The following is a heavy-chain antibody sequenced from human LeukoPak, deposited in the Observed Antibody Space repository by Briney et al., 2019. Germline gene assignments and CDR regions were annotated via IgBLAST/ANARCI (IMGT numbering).Heavy chain of an antibody. CDR2: ISGSGGST. D-gene: IGHD3-22*01. CDR3: AKDQEYYDSSGYYDY. J-gene: IGHJ4*02. CDR1: GFTFSSYA. Sequence: GGSLRLSCAASGFTFSSYAMSWVRQAPGKGLEWVSAISGSGGSTYYADSVKGRFAISRDNSKNTLYLQMNSLRAEDTAVYYCAKDQEYYDSSGYYDYWGQGTLVTVSS. V-gene: IGHV3-23*01.